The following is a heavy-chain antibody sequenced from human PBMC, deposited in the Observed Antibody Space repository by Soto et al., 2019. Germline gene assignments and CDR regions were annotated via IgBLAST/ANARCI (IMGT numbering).Heavy chain of an antibody. J-gene: IGHJ4*02. CDR1: GGSIGGVGDS. Sequence: SETMSLTCAVSGGSIGGVGDSWSWIRQPPGKGLEWIGYMYHSGSTYYNPSLKSRVTISIDRSKNQFSLKLSSVTAEDTAVYYCARVPDYWGQGILVTVSS. D-gene: IGHD2-2*01. CDR3: ARVPDY. CDR2: MYHSGST. V-gene: IGHV4-30-2*01.